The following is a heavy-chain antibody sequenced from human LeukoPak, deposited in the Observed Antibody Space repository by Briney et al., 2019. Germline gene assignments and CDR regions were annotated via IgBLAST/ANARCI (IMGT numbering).Heavy chain of an antibody. Sequence: SETLSLTCTVSGGSISSYYWSWIRQPPGKGLEWIGYIYYSGSTNYNPSLKSRVTISVDTSKNQFSLKLSSVTAADTAVYYCARASRDGYNDWYFDLWGRGTLVTVSS. D-gene: IGHD5-24*01. CDR2: IYYSGST. V-gene: IGHV4-59*01. CDR3: ARASRDGYNDWYFDL. J-gene: IGHJ2*01. CDR1: GGSISSYY.